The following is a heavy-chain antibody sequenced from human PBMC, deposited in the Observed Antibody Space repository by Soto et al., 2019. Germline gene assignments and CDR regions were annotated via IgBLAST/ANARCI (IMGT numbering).Heavy chain of an antibody. D-gene: IGHD1-7*01. Sequence: PSGTLSLTSDVSCGSLTSNNWWTWVRQPPGQGLEWNGEIYRTGSPHYNPSLKSRVTISLDKSENQFSLKVTSLTAADTAVYYCASRDPGTSVDYWGQGTLVTVAS. V-gene: IGHV4-4*02. CDR3: ASRDPGTSVDY. CDR1: CGSLTSNNW. J-gene: IGHJ4*02. CDR2: IYRTGSP.